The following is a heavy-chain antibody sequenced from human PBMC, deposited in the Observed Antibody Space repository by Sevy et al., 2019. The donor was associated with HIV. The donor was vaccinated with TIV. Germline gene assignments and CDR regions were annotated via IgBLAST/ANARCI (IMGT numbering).Heavy chain of an antibody. J-gene: IGHJ4*02. D-gene: IGHD7-27*01. Sequence: GGSLRLSCAASGFTFSTYSMTWVRQAPRKGLEWVSAISDTGTSTYYTDSVKGRFTISRDNPKSTLFLHMNSLRAEDTALYYCAKFAGDFPHFDFWGLGTLVTVSS. CDR2: ISDTGTST. CDR1: GFTFSTYS. CDR3: AKFAGDFPHFDF. V-gene: IGHV3-23*01.